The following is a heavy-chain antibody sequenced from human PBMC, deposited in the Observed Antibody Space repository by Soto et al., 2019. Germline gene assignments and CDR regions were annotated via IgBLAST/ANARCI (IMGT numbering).Heavy chain of an antibody. D-gene: IGHD6-19*01. V-gene: IGHV1-18*04. J-gene: IGHJ6*02. CDR2: ISAYNGNT. CDR1: GYTFTGYY. CDR3: ARDRAVAGTGGYYYYGMDV. Sequence: ASVKVSCKASGYTFTGYYMHWVRQAPGQGLEWMGWISAYNGNTNYAQKLQGRVTMTTDTSTSTAYMELRSLRSDDTAVYYCARDRAVAGTGGYYYYGMDVWGQGTTVTVSS.